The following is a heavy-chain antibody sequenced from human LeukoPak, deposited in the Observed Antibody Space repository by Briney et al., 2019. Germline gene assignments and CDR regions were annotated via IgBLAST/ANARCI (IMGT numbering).Heavy chain of an antibody. D-gene: IGHD3-9*01. CDR2: ISAYNGNT. J-gene: IGHJ2*01. CDR1: GYTFTSYD. V-gene: IGHV1-18*01. CDR3: ARGRTYYDILTGYNFWYFDL. Sequence: ASVKVSFKASGYTFTSYDISWVRQAPGQGLEWMGWISAYNGNTNYAQKLQGRVTMTTDTSTSTAYMELRSLRSDDTAVYYCARGRTYYDILTGYNFWYFDLWGRGTLVTVSS.